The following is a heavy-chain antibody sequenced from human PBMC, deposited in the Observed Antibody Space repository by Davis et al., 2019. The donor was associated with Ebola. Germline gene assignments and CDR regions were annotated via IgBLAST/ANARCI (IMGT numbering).Heavy chain of an antibody. CDR2: INPSGGIT. CDR3: ARGETSVVLEYFDS. Sequence: ASVKVSCKASGYTFTGYYMHWVRQAPGQGLEWMGLINPSGGITSNAQKFQGRVTMTRDTSTNTIYINLHGLRSDDTAVYYCARGETSVVLEYFDSWGQGTLVTVSS. J-gene: IGHJ4*02. D-gene: IGHD2-21*01. V-gene: IGHV1-46*01. CDR1: GYTFTGYY.